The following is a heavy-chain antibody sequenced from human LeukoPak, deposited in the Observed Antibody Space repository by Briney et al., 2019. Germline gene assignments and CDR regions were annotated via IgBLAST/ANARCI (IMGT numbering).Heavy chain of an antibody. V-gene: IGHV1-2*02. D-gene: IGHD1-26*01. J-gene: IGHJ5*02. CDR3: ARVDRQWELRGSWFDP. Sequence: ASGNLSCNASGYTFTGYYMHWMRQAPGQGLEWMGGINPNSGGTNYAQEFQGRVTMTRDTSISTDYMELGRLRSDDTAVYYCARVDRQWELRGSWFDPWGQGTLVTVSS. CDR2: INPNSGGT. CDR1: GYTFTGYY.